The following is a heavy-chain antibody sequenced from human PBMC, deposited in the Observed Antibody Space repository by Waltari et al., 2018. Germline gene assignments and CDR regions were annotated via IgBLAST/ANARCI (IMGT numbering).Heavy chain of an antibody. Sequence: QVQLVQSGAEVKKPGASVKVSCKASGYTFTGYYMHWVRQAPGQGLEWMGWINPNSGGTNYAQKFQGRVTMTRDTSISTAYMELSRLRSDDTAVYYCARDREYSGYDWVQLRMGFDAFDIWGQGTMVTVSS. V-gene: IGHV1-2*02. D-gene: IGHD5-12*01. J-gene: IGHJ3*02. CDR1: GYTFTGYY. CDR2: INPNSGGT. CDR3: ARDREYSGYDWVQLRMGFDAFDI.